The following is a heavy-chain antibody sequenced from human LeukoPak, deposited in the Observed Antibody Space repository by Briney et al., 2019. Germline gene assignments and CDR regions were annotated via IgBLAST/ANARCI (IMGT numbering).Heavy chain of an antibody. Sequence: GGSLRLSCAASEFTFSNYYRAWIRQAPGKGPEWVSYISSSGSTIYYADSVKGRFTISRDNAKNSLYLQMNSLRAEDTAVYYCARDGTGLYYFDYWGQGTLVTVSS. D-gene: IGHD3/OR15-3a*01. CDR3: ARDGTGLYYFDY. CDR2: ISSSGSTI. J-gene: IGHJ4*02. CDR1: EFTFSNYY. V-gene: IGHV3-11*01.